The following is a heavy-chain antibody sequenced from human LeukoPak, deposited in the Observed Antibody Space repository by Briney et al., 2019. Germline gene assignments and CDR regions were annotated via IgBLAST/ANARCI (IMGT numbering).Heavy chain of an antibody. D-gene: IGHD3-9*01. V-gene: IGHV3-21*01. CDR2: ISSSNNYI. CDR3: ARVDTGRYLDF. Sequence: GGSLRLSCSASGFTFSIYTMHWVRQAPGKGLEWVSSISSSNNYIYYADSVKGRFTISRDNAKNSLYLQMNSLRAEDTAVYYCARVDTGRYLDFWGQGTLVTVSS. J-gene: IGHJ4*02. CDR1: GFTFSIYT.